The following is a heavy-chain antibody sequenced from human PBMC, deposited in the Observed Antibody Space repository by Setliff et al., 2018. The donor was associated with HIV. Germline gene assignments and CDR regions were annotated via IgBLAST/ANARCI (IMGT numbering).Heavy chain of an antibody. CDR1: GFAVSNTY. D-gene: IGHD6-19*01. CDR3: ARVLPYNSALDN. Sequence: GGSLRLSCAASGFAVSNTYMAWVRQAPGKRPEWVSTLYGSGDTYHADSVKGRFTLSRDTSKNTMYLEMNSLRHEDTGLYYCARVLPYNSALDNWGQGTLVTVSS. CDR2: LYGSGDT. J-gene: IGHJ4*02. V-gene: IGHV3-66*03.